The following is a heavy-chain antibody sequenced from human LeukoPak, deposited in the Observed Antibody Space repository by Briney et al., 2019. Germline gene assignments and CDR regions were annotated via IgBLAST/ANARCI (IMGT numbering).Heavy chain of an antibody. CDR2: ISSSGSTI. Sequence: GGSLRLSCAASGFTFSDYYMSWIRQAPGKGLEWVSYISSSGSTIYYADSVKGRFTISRDNAKSSLYLQMNSLKTEDTAVYYCTTSIQLWLNHVDYWGQGTLVTVSS. CDR1: GFTFSDYY. CDR3: TTSIQLWLNHVDY. D-gene: IGHD5-18*01. J-gene: IGHJ4*02. V-gene: IGHV3-11*01.